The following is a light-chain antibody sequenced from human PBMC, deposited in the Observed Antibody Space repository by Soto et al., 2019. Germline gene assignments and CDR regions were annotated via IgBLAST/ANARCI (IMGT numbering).Light chain of an antibody. V-gene: IGLV2-23*01. CDR2: EGT. Sequence: QSALTQPASVSGSPGQSIAISCNGTSSDVGTYNLVSWYQQHPGKAPKLMIYEGTKRPSGVSNRFSGSKSANTASLTISGLQAEDEADYYCCSSAGSSLYVFGSGTKVTVL. CDR3: CSSAGSSLYV. J-gene: IGLJ1*01. CDR1: SSDVGTYNL.